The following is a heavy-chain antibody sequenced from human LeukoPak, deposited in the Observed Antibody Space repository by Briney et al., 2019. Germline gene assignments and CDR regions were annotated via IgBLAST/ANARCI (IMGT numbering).Heavy chain of an antibody. J-gene: IGHJ3*02. CDR1: GGSISSGGYS. Sequence: SETLSLTCTVSGGSISSGGYSWSWIRQHPGKGLEWIGYIYYSGSTYYNPSLKSRVTISVDTSKNQFSLKLSSVTAADTAVYYCARDTSIFGVAFDAFDIWGQGTMVTVSS. V-gene: IGHV4-31*03. CDR2: IYYSGST. CDR3: ARDTSIFGVAFDAFDI. D-gene: IGHD3-3*01.